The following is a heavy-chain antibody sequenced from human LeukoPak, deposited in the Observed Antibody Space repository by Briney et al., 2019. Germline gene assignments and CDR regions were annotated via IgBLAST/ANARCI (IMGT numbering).Heavy chain of an antibody. J-gene: IGHJ5*02. V-gene: IGHV3-21*01. Sequence: GGSLRLSCAASGFNLNSYMLNWVRQAPGKGLDWASSISSTGSYIYYADSVKGRFTISRDNPGNVVYLQMDSLRAEDTAVYYCTRVAQSGPTGWFDPWGQGTLVTVSS. CDR1: GFNLNSYM. CDR3: TRVAQSGPTGWFDP. D-gene: IGHD1-1*01. CDR2: ISSTGSYI.